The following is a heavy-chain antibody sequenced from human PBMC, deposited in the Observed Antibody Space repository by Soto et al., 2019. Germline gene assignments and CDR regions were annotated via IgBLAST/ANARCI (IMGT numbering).Heavy chain of an antibody. Sequence: GGSLRLSCPASGLTFSSYGMNWVRQAPGKGLDWVSYISSSSGTIYYADSVKGRFTISRDNAKTSLYLQMDSLKTEDTAGYYCASAGDYDEHYFDYWGQGTLVTVSS. D-gene: IGHD4-17*01. V-gene: IGHV3-48*01. CDR3: ASAGDYDEHYFDY. J-gene: IGHJ4*02. CDR1: GLTFSSYG. CDR2: ISSSSGTI.